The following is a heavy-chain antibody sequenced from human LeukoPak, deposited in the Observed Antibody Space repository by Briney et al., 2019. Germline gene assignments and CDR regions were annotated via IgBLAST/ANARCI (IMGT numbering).Heavy chain of an antibody. CDR3: TRGYDSSGYYEDY. CDR1: GFTFSGSA. CDR2: IRSKANSYAT. D-gene: IGHD3-22*01. V-gene: IGHV3-73*01. Sequence: PGGSLRLSCAASGFTFSGSAMHWVRQASGKGLEWVGRIRSKANSYATAYAASVKGRFTISRDDSKNTAYLQMNSLKTEDTAVYYCTRGYDSSGYYEDYWGQGTLVTVSS. J-gene: IGHJ4*02.